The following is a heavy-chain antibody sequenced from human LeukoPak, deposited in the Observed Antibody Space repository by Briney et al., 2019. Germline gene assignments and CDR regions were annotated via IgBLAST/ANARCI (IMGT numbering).Heavy chain of an antibody. V-gene: IGHV4-4*02. Sequence: SETLSLTCAVSGGSISGTNWWSWVRQAPGKGLEWIGEIHHRGTTNYNPSLKSRVTISVDKSKSQFSLRLSPVTAADTAIYYCAKNSGIDSWGQGILVTVSS. CDR3: AKNSGIDS. CDR1: GGSISGTNW. D-gene: IGHD1-26*01. CDR2: IHHRGTT. J-gene: IGHJ5*01.